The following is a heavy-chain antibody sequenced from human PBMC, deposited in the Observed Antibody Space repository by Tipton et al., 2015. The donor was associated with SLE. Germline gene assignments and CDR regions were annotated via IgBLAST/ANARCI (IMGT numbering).Heavy chain of an antibody. CDR3: ARDYFDY. CDR1: GYTLTTYY. Sequence: QSGPEVKKPGASVKVSCTASGYTLTTYYMHWVRQAPGQGLEWMGIINPNDGGTNYAQKFQGRVTMTRDTSTSTIYMELTSLTYDDTAVYYCARDYFDYWGQGTLVTVSS. J-gene: IGHJ4*02. V-gene: IGHV1-46*01. CDR2: INPNDGGT.